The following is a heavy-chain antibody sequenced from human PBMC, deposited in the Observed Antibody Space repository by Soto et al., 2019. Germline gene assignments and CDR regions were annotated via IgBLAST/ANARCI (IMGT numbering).Heavy chain of an antibody. CDR2: ISSSSSYI. CDR3: ARDLRGDYEFDAFDI. CDR1: GFTFGSYS. V-gene: IGHV3-21*01. D-gene: IGHD4-17*01. J-gene: IGHJ3*02. Sequence: PGGSLRLSCAASGFTFGSYSMNWVRQAPGKGLEWVSSISSSSSYIYYADSVKGRSTISRDNAKNSLYLQMNSLRAEDTAVYYCARDLRGDYEFDAFDIWGQGTMVTVSS.